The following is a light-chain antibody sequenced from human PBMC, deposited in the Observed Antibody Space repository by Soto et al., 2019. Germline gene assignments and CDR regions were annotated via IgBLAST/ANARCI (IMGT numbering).Light chain of an antibody. Sequence: DIQMTQSPSTLSASVGDRVTITCRASQSISSWLAWYQQKPGQAPKLLIYKASDLQSGISSRFSGSGSGTEFTLTISSLQPDDYATYYCQQYKVYPYIFGQATKLE. J-gene: IGKJ2*01. CDR1: QSISSW. CDR3: QQYKVYPYI. V-gene: IGKV1-5*03. CDR2: KAS.